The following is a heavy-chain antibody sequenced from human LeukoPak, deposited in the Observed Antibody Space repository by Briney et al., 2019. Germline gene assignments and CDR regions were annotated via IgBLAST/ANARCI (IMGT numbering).Heavy chain of an antibody. J-gene: IGHJ4*02. V-gene: IGHV3-48*02. CDR1: GFTFSSYA. CDR3: ARVSVVTPSY. D-gene: IGHD4-23*01. CDR2: ISSSSSTI. Sequence: GGSLRLSCAASGFTFSSYAMSWVRQAPGKGLEWVSYISSSSSTIYYADSVKGRFTISRDNAKNSLYLQMNSLRDEDTAVYYCARVSVVTPSYWGQGTLVTVSS.